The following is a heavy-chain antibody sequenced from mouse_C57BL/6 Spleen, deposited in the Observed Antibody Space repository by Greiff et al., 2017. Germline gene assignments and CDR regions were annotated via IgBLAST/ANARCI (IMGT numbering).Heavy chain of an antibody. Sequence: VQLQQSGAELARPGASVKMSCKASGYTFTSYTMHWVKQRPGQGLEWIGYINPSSGYTKYNQKFKDKATLTADKSSSTAYMQLSSLTSEDSAVYYCAREDGYYDYAMDYWGQGTSVTVSS. CDR3: AREDGYYDYAMDY. J-gene: IGHJ4*01. V-gene: IGHV1-4*01. CDR1: GYTFTSYT. CDR2: INPSSGYT. D-gene: IGHD2-3*01.